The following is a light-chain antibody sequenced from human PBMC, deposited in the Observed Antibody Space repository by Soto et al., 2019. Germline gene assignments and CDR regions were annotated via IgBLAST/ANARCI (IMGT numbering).Light chain of an antibody. V-gene: IGKV1-5*03. CDR1: QSISSW. J-gene: IGKJ1*01. CDR3: KHYNSYPWT. Sequence: DIQMTQSPSTLSASVGDRVTITCRASQSISSWLAWYQQRPGRAPKLLIYMASTLESGVPSRFSGSGSGTVFTLTISSLQPDDFATYYCKHYNSYPWTFGQGTKVEIK. CDR2: MAS.